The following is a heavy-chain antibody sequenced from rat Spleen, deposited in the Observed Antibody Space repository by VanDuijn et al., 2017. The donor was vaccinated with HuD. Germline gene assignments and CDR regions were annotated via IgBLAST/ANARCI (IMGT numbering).Heavy chain of an antibody. J-gene: IGHJ2*01. V-gene: IGHV5S23*01. D-gene: IGHD1-10*01. CDR1: GFTLTNYD. CDR3: ARRHYVYTDYFDY. CDR2: ISTGHSST. Sequence: EVQLVESDGGLVQPGRTLKLSCAASGFTLTNYDMAWDRQAPTKGLEWIASISTGHSSTYYRDSVKGRFTISRDNTKSTLSLQMDSLRSEDTATYYCARRHYVYTDYFDYWGQGVMVPVSS.